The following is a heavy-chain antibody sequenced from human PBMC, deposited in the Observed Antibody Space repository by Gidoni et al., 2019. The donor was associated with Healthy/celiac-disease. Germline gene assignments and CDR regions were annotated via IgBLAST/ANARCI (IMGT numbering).Heavy chain of an antibody. Sequence: PGLVKPSETLSLTCAVSGYSISSGYYWGWIRQPPGKGLEWIGSIYHSGSTYYNPSLKSRVTISVDTSKNQFSLKLSSVTAADTAVYYCAREDGYYDYIWGSYRNDAFDIWGQGTMVTVSS. D-gene: IGHD3-16*02. J-gene: IGHJ3*02. V-gene: IGHV4-38-2*02. CDR2: IYHSGST. CDR3: AREDGYYDYIWGSYRNDAFDI. CDR1: GYSISSGYY.